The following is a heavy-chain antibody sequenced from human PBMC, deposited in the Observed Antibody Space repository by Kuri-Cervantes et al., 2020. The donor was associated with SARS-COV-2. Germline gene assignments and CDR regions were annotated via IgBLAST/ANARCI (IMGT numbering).Heavy chain of an antibody. CDR2: IYSGGST. CDR3: ARDRSNYKGNNWFDP. Sequence: GGSLRLSCAASGFTVSSNYTSWVRQAPGKGLEWVSVIYSGGSTYYADSVKGRFTISRDNSKNTLYLQMNSLRAEDTAVYYCARDRSNYKGNNWFDPWGQGTLVTVSS. J-gene: IGHJ5*02. V-gene: IGHV3-53*01. CDR1: GFTVSSNY. D-gene: IGHD4-11*01.